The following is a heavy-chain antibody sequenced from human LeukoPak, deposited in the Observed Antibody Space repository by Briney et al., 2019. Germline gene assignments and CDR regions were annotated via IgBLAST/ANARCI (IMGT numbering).Heavy chain of an antibody. CDR1: GYTFTSSH. Sequence: ASVKVSCKAFGYTFTSSHMHWVRQAPGQGLEWMGMVIPSGGGTTYAQKFQGRVTMTRDTSTRTVYMELSSLTSEDTAVYYCARENGGHSDYWGQGTLVTVSS. CDR3: ARENGGHSDY. D-gene: IGHD4-23*01. CDR2: VIPSGGGT. V-gene: IGHV1-46*01. J-gene: IGHJ4*02.